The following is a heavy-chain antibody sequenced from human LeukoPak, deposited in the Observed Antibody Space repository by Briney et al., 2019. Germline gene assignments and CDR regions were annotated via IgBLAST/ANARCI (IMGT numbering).Heavy chain of an antibody. CDR3: TTDWGYYDSLGRGY. CDR2: IKSKTDGGTT. CDR1: GFSFSSYA. V-gene: IGHV3-15*01. J-gene: IGHJ4*02. Sequence: GGSLRLSCAASGFSFSSYAMSWVRQAPGKGLEWVGRIKSKTDGGTTDYAAPVKGRFTISRDDSKNTLYLQMNTLKTEDTAVYYCTTDWGYYDSLGRGYWGQGTLVTVSS. D-gene: IGHD3-22*01.